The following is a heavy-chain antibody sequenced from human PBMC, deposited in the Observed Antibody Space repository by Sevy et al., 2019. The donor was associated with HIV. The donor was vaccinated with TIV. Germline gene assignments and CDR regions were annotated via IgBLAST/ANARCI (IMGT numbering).Heavy chain of an antibody. V-gene: IGHV3-48*03. CDR1: GFTFSNYE. J-gene: IGHJ5*02. D-gene: IGHD3-22*01. Sequence: GGSLRLSCAASGFTFSNYEMNWVRQAPGKGLEWVSHITSSGSSIYYADSVKGRFTISRDNAKNSLYLQMNSLRVEDTAVYYRARNGGAYDTGFDPWGQGTLVTVSS. CDR2: ITSSGSSI. CDR3: ARNGGAYDTGFDP.